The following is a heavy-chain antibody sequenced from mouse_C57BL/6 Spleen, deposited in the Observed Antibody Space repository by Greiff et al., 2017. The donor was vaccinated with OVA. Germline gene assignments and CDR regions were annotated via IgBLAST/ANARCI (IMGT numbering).Heavy chain of an antibody. Sequence: EVHLVESGPGLVKPSQSLSLTCSVTGYSITSGYYWNWIRQFPGNKLEWMGYISYDGSNNYNPSLKNRISITRDTSKNQFFLKVNSVTTEDTATYYCARDGYDGGDYWGQGTTLTVSS. CDR1: GYSITSGYY. CDR3: ARDGYDGGDY. J-gene: IGHJ2*01. V-gene: IGHV3-6*01. D-gene: IGHD2-2*01. CDR2: ISYDGSN.